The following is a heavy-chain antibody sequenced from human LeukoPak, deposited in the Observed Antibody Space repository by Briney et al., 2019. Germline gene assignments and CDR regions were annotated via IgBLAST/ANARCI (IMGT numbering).Heavy chain of an antibody. D-gene: IGHD2-15*01. CDR2: ISGSGGST. V-gene: IGHV3-23*01. CDR1: GFTFSSYA. CDR3: AKVIVAAKPYYYSGMDV. J-gene: IGHJ6*02. Sequence: GGSLRLSCAASGFTFSSYAMSWVRQAPGKGLEGVSAISGSGGSTYYADSVKGRFTISRDNSKNTLYLQMNSLRAEDTAVYYCAKVIVAAKPYYYSGMDVWGQGTTVTVSS.